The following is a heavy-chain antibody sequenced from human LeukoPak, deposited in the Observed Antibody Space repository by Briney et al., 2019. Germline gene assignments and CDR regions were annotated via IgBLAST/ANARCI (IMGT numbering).Heavy chain of an antibody. D-gene: IGHD3-3*01. V-gene: IGHV3-21*01. CDR3: ARDASNIDFAPYFYYMDV. J-gene: IGHJ6*03. Sequence: GGSLRLSCTASRFTLSLYSMHWVRQAPGKGLEWVSSIGRSSQYIYYGDSVRGRFTISRDNAKNSLYLDMNSPRAEDTAVYYCARDASNIDFAPYFYYMDVWGKGTTVTVSS. CDR1: RFTLSLYS. CDR2: IGRSSQYI.